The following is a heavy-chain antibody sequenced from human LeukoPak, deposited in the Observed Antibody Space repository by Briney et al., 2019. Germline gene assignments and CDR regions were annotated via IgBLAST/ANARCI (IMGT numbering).Heavy chain of an antibody. D-gene: IGHD2-2*01. CDR2: ISAYNGNT. CDR3: ARDCSSTSCSGGAFDI. CDR1: GGSFSNYP. Sequence: ASVKVSCKASGGSFSNYPFNWVRQAPGLGLEWMGWISAYNGNTNYAQKLQGRVTMTTDTSTSTAYMELSSLRSEDTAVYYCARDCSSTSCSGGAFDIWGQGTMVTVSS. V-gene: IGHV1-18*01. J-gene: IGHJ3*02.